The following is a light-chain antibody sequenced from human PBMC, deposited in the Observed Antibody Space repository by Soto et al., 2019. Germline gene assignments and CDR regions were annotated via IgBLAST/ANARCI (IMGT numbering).Light chain of an antibody. V-gene: IGKV3-15*01. CDR3: QQYRSWPRT. CDR1: QSVDIS. J-gene: IGKJ1*01. Sequence: EIVLKRSPATLSVSPGEGVTVACRASQSVDISLAWYQQKPGQAPRLLIYGASTRATDMPGTFSGRGSGTEFTLTISSLRPEDFAVYYCQQYRSWPRTFGQGTKVDI. CDR2: GAS.